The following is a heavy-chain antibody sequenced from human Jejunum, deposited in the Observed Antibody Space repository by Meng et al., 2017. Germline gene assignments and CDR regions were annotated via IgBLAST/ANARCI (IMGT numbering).Heavy chain of an antibody. CDR3: ARLGYCSSTSCYPDY. J-gene: IGHJ4*02. CDR2: IYHNGNT. Sequence: QVQLQESGPGLVKPSGTLSLTCAVSGGSISSSHWWSWVRQPPGKGLEWIGEIYHNGNTNYNPSLKSRVTISSDKSKNQFSLKLSSVTAVDTAVYYCARLGYCSSTSCYPDYWGQGTLVTVSS. CDR1: GGSISSSHW. D-gene: IGHD2-2*01. V-gene: IGHV4-4*02.